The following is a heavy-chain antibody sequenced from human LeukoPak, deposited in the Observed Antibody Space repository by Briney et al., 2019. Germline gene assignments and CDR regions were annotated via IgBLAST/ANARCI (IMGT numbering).Heavy chain of an antibody. CDR3: ARDRGIAAAESYFDY. Sequence: PSETLSLTCTVSGDSIRSTSYYWGWIRQPPGKGLEWIGSIYYSGNTYYNPSLMSRVTISVDTSKNQFSLKLSSVTAADTAVYYCARDRGIAAAESYFDYWGQGTLVTVSS. J-gene: IGHJ4*02. CDR1: GDSIRSTSYY. CDR2: IYYSGNT. V-gene: IGHV4-39*07. D-gene: IGHD6-13*01.